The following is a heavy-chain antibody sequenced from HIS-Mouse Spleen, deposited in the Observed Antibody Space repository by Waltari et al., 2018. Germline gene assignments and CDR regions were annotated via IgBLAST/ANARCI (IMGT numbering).Heavy chain of an antibody. CDR3: ARDPGYSSSSNAFDI. CDR2: IYHSGST. Sequence: QVQLQESCPGLVKPSETLSLTCTVLCSSIRSGYYWGWIRQPPGKGLVWIGGIYHSGSTYYNPSLKSRVTISVDTSKNQFSLKLSSVTAADTAVYYCARDPGYSSSSNAFDIWGQGTMVTVSS. D-gene: IGHD6-6*01. J-gene: IGHJ3*02. CDR1: CSSIRSGYY. V-gene: IGHV4-38-2*02.